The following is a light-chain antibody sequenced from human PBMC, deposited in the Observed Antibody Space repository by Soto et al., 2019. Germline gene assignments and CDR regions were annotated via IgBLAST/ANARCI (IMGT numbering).Light chain of an antibody. CDR3: AAWDDRLKTYV. V-gene: IGLV1-44*01. CDR2: NND. CDR1: SSKIGSNP. Sequence: QSVLSQPPSTSGTPGQSVTISCSGSSSKIGSNPVNWYQQVPGAAPKLLIYNNDKRPSGVPDRFSGSKSGTSASLTSRGLQSEDEAEYYCAAWDDRLKTYVFGTGTKVTVL. J-gene: IGLJ1*01.